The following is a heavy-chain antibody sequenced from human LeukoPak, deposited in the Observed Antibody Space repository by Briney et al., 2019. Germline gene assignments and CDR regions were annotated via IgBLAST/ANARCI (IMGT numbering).Heavy chain of an antibody. V-gene: IGHV4-59*01. CDR3: ARVFRRGYSYGYVSYYYYMDV. CDR1: GGSISSYY. D-gene: IGHD5-18*01. CDR2: IYYSGST. Sequence: PSETLSLTCTVSGGSISSYYWSWIRQPPGKGLEWIGYIYYSGSTNYNPSLKSRVTISVDTSKNQFSLKLSSVTAADTAVYYCARVFRRGYSYGYVSYYYYMDVWGKGTTVTVSS. J-gene: IGHJ6*03.